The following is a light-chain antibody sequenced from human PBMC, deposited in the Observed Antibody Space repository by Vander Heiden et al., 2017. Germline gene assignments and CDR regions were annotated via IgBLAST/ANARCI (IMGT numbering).Light chain of an antibody. CDR1: QSVSSSY. CDR3: QQYGSSRYT. V-gene: IGKV3D-20*01. Sequence: EIVLTQSPATLSLSPGERATLSCGASQSVSSSYVAWYQQKPGLAPRLLIYDASSRATGIPDRFSGSGSGTDFTLTISRLEPEDFAVYYCQQYGSSRYTFGQGTKLEIK. CDR2: DAS. J-gene: IGKJ2*01.